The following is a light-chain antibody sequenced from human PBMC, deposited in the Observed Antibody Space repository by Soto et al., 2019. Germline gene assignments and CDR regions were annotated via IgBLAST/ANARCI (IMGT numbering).Light chain of an antibody. Sequence: EVVLTQSPATLSVSPGERATLSCRASQSVNSNLAWYQQKPGQAPRLLIYGASTRATDIPARFSGSGSGTDFTLTVSSLQSEDFAVYSCQQYNSWPLTFGGGTKVEI. J-gene: IGKJ4*01. V-gene: IGKV3-15*01. CDR2: GAS. CDR3: QQYNSWPLT. CDR1: QSVNSN.